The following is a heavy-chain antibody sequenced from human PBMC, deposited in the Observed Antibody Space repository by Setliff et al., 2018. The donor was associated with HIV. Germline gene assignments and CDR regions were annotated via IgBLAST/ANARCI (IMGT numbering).Heavy chain of an antibody. CDR2: INDYGNT. J-gene: IGHJ4*02. CDR1: GGSISGYY. Sequence: SETLSLTCAVYGGSISGYYWSWIRQSPGKGLEWIGEINDYGNTNYKPSLQSRVTISVDTSKNQVSLKLSSVTAADTAIYYCARSSTAGFDYWGRGTLVTVSS. D-gene: IGHD6-19*01. CDR3: ARSSTAGFDY. V-gene: IGHV4-34*01.